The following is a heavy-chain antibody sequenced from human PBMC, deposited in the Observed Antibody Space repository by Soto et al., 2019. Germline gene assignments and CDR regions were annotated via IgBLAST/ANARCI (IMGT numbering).Heavy chain of an antibody. V-gene: IGHV1-69*12. CDR3: ASSVAKYYYDGRDV. Sequence: QVQLVQSGAEVKKPGSSVKVSCKASGGTFSSYAISWVRQAPGQGLEWMGGIIPIFGTANYEQKFQGRVTTTADESTSTAYMELSSLRSEDTAVYYCASSVAKYYYDGRDVWGQGTTVTVSS. J-gene: IGHJ6*02. CDR1: GGTFSSYA. CDR2: IIPIFGTA. D-gene: IGHD5-12*01.